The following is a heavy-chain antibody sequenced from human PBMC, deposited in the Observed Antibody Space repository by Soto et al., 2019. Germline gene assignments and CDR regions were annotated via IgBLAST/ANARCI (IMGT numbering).Heavy chain of an antibody. J-gene: IGHJ4*02. V-gene: IGHV4-4*02. CDR3: ARVSKSTFDF. Sequence: QVQLQESGPGLVKPSGTLSLTCAVSGDSVSSSDWWNWVRQPPGKGLEWIGEVFRTGSTNYNPSLESRVTISVDKSKNQFSLKLSSVTAADAAVYYCARVSKSTFDFWGQGTLVTVSS. CDR1: GDSVSSSDW. D-gene: IGHD4-4*01. CDR2: VFRTGST.